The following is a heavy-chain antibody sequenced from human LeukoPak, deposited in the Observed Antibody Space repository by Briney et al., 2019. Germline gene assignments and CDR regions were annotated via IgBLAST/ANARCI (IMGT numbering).Heavy chain of an antibody. CDR2: INSDGSST. V-gene: IGHV3-74*01. CDR3: AKRPVLRFLEWFAD. J-gene: IGHJ4*02. Sequence: PGGSLRLSCAASGFTFSSYWMHWVRQAPGKGLVWVSRINSDGSSTTYADSVKGRFTISRDNAKNTLYLQMNSLRAEDTAVYYCAKRPVLRFLEWFADWGQGTLATVSS. CDR1: GFTFSSYW. D-gene: IGHD3-3*01.